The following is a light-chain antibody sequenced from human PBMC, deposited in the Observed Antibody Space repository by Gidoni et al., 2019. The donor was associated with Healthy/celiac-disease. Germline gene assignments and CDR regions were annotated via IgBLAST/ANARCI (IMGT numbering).Light chain of an antibody. CDR1: SGYSNYK. V-gene: IGLV9-49*01. J-gene: IGLJ2*01. CDR3: GADHGSGSNFVYR. CDR2: VGTGGIVG. Sequence: QPVLTQPPSASASLGASVTLTCTLSSGYSNYKVDWYQQRPGKGPRFVMRVGTGGIVGSKGDGIPDLFSVLGSGLNRYLTIKNIQEEDESDYHCGADHGSGSNFVYRFGGGTKLTVL.